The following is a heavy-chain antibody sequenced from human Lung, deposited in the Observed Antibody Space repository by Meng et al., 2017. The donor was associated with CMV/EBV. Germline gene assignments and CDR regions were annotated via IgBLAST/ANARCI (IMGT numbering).Heavy chain of an antibody. J-gene: IGHJ4*02. CDR2: IDHVERA. Sequence: TCAVSGDSISSSNWWRWVRQPPGKGLEWIGQIDHVERAAYNPSLKSRGTISVDKSKNELSLKLTSVTAADTAVYYCVRNGFYSLDLWGQGTLVTVSS. CDR3: VRNGFYSLDL. D-gene: IGHD3-22*01. CDR1: GDSISSSNW. V-gene: IGHV4-4*02.